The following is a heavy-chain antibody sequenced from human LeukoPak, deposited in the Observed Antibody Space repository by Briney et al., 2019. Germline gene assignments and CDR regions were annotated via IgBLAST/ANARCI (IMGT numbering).Heavy chain of an antibody. J-gene: IGHJ4*02. CDR1: GFTFSDYY. D-gene: IGHD4-17*01. Sequence: GGSLRLSCATSGFTFSDYYMNWIRQAPGKGPEWLSYISSSGSSIKYTDSVKGRFTISRDNANNSLYLQMNSLRAEDTAVYYCARDHGDYGGHFDYWGQGTLVTVSS. CDR2: ISSSGSSI. CDR3: ARDHGDYGGHFDY. V-gene: IGHV3-11*01.